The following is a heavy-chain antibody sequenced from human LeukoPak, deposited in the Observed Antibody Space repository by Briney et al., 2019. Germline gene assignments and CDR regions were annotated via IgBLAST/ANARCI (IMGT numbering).Heavy chain of an antibody. V-gene: IGHV3-21*01. D-gene: IGHD3-22*01. CDR3: AGDYYDSSGLGY. Sequence: PGRSLRLSCAASGFTFSSYSMNWVRQAPGKGLEWVSSISSSSSYIYYADSVKGRFTISRDNAKNSLYLQMNSLRAEDTAVYYCAGDYYDSSGLGYWGQGTLVTVSS. CDR1: GFTFSSYS. J-gene: IGHJ4*02. CDR2: ISSSSSYI.